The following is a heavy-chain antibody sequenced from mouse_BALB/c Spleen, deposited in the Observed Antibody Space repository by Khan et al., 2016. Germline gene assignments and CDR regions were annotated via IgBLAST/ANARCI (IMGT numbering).Heavy chain of an antibody. CDR2: ISYDGSN. V-gene: IGHV3-6*02. J-gene: IGHJ3*01. D-gene: IGHD2-1*01. CDR1: GYSITSGYY. CDR3: ATYGNYEGFAY. Sequence: EVKLEESGPGIVKPSQSLSLTCSVTGYSITSGYYWNWIRQFPGNKLEWMGYISYDGSNNYNPSLKNRISITRDTSKNQFFLKLNSVTTEDTATYYCATYGNYEGFAYWGQGTLVTVSA.